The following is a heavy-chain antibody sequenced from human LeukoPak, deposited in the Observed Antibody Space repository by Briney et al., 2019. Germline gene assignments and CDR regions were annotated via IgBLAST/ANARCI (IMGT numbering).Heavy chain of an antibody. CDR1: GGSISSSSYY. CDR3: ASGQYDILTGYYKPIDY. J-gene: IGHJ4*02. D-gene: IGHD3-9*01. Sequence: ASETLSLTCTVSGGSISSSSYYWGWIRQPPGKGLEWIGSIYYSGSTYYNPSLKSRVTISVDTSKNQFSLELSSVTAADTAVFYCASGQYDILTGYYKPIDYWGQGTLVTVSS. CDR2: IYYSGST. V-gene: IGHV4-39*01.